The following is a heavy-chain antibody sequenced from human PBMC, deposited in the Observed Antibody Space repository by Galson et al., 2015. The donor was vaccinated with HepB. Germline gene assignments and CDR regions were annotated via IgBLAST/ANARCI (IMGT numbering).Heavy chain of an antibody. V-gene: IGHV4-4*07. CDR1: GGSISSYS. CDR3: ARVMEDRSGFDAFDI. Sequence: TLSLTCTVSGGSISSYSWSWIRHPAGKGLWCIGYIYTSGSTTYNPSLKSRVTMSVDTSKNQFSLRLNSVTAADTAVYYCARVMEDRSGFDAFDIWGQGTMLTVSS. D-gene: IGHD3-22*01. CDR2: IYTSGST. J-gene: IGHJ3*02.